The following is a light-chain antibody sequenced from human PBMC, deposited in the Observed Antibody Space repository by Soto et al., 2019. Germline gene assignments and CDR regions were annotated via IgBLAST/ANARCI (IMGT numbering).Light chain of an antibody. CDR3: QQFGGSPPSWT. Sequence: ESVLTQSPGTLSLSPGERATLSCRASQSVSSNSLAWYQQKPGQAPRLLIYGASSRATGTPDRFSGSGSGTDSTITISRLEPEDFAVYYCQQFGGSPPSWTFGQGTKVEI. J-gene: IGKJ1*01. V-gene: IGKV3-20*01. CDR2: GAS. CDR1: QSVSSNS.